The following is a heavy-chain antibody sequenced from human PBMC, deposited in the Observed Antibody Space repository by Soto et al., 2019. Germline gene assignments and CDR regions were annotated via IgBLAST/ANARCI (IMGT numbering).Heavy chain of an antibody. CDR2: IDDSENT. D-gene: IGHD1-26*01. CDR1: GGSISRGGHS. CDR3: ARLSGSYYLLPDY. J-gene: IGHJ4*02. V-gene: IGHV4-31*03. Sequence: QVQLQESGPRLVKPSQTLSLTCIVSGGSISRGGHSWSWIRQHPGKGLEWIGYIDDSENTYYNPSLQSRLSMSVDTSRSQFSLNLSSVTAADTAVYYCARLSGSYYLLPDYWGQGTLVTVSS.